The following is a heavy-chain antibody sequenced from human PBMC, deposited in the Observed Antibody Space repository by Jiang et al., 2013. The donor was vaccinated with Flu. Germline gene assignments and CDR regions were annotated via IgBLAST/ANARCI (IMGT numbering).Heavy chain of an antibody. V-gene: IGHV1-46*01. D-gene: IGHD3-10*01. CDR2: INPSGGST. CDR1: GYTFTSYY. J-gene: IGHJ3*02. Sequence: SVKVSYKASGYTFTSYYMHWVRQAPGQGLEWMGIINPSGGSTSYAQKFQGRVTMTRDTSTSTVYMELSSLRSEDTAVYYCARDRRDYYGSGSTRHGAFDIWGQGTMVTVSS. CDR3: ARDRRDYYGSGSTRHGAFDI.